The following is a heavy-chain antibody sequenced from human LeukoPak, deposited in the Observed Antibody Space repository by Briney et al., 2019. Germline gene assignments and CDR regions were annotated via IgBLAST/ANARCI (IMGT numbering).Heavy chain of an antibody. V-gene: IGHV4-59*12. D-gene: IGHD6-13*01. CDR1: GGPIRSYY. Sequence: SEALALNCTVSGGPIRSYYWSLIRQPPGKGLEGIGDIYFSGSTNYNPSLKSRVTISVDKSKNQFSLKLSSVTAADTAVYYCARVVDWAAAAGTGDAFDIWGQGTMVTVSS. CDR3: ARVVDWAAAAGTGDAFDI. J-gene: IGHJ3*02. CDR2: IYFSGST.